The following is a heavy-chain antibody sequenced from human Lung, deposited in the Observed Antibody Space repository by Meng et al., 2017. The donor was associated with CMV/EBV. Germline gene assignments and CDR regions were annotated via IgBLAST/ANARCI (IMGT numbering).Heavy chain of an antibody. CDR1: GGSISSSY. J-gene: IGHJ4*02. V-gene: IGHV4-59*01. CDR3: ARVGYDILTGYSYYFDY. CDR2: IYYSGST. D-gene: IGHD3-9*01. Sequence: SGGSISSSYWRWIRQPPGKGLEWIGYIYYSGSTNYNPSLKSRVTISVDTSKNQFSLKLSSVTAADTAVYYCARVGYDILTGYSYYFDYWGQGTLVTVSS.